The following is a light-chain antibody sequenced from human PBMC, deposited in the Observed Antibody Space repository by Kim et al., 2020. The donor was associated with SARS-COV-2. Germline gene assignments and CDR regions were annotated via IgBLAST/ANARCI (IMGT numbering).Light chain of an antibody. CDR2: FDS. CDR3: QVWDSASDQWV. CDR1: NIGTKS. V-gene: IGLV3-21*01. Sequence: SYELTQPPSLSVAPGKTATITCGGNNIGTKSVHWYQQKPGQAPILVIFFDSDRPSVIPERFSGSNSGNTAALTISRVEAGDEAGYFCQVWDSASDQWVFGGGTQLTVL. J-gene: IGLJ3*02.